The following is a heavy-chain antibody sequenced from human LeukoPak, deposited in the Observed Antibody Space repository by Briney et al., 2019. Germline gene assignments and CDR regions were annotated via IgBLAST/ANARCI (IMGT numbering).Heavy chain of an antibody. D-gene: IGHD2-15*01. CDR3: ARGAWATRLGS. V-gene: IGHV4-34*01. CDR1: GESLNSYY. J-gene: IGHJ4*02. Sequence: SETLSLTCAVYGESLNSYYWSWVRQPPGGGLEWIGEIYESGTTEYNPSLKSRVTISMFPSKQQFSLSLSSVTATDTAVYYCARGAWATRLGSWGLGPPVIVSS. CDR2: IYESGTT.